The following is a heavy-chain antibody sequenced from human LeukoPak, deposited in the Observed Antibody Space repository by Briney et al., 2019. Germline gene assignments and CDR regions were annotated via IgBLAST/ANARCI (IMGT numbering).Heavy chain of an antibody. CDR3: ARAPPSSTIDY. CDR1: GYTFTSYD. J-gene: IGHJ4*02. D-gene: IGHD2-2*01. CDR2: INPNSGGT. Sequence: ASVKVSCKASGYTFTSYDINWVRQATGQGLEWMGWINPNSGGTNYAQKFQGRVTMTRDTSISTAYMELSRLRSDDTAVYYCARAPPSSTIDYWGQGTLVTVSS. V-gene: IGHV1-2*02.